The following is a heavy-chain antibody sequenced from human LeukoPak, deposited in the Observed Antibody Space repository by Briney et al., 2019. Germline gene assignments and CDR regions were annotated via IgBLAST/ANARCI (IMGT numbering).Heavy chain of an antibody. V-gene: IGHV4-34*01. CDR2: INHSGST. J-gene: IGHJ5*02. D-gene: IGHD2-2*01. CDR1: GGSFSGYY. CDR3: ASQPSVVPAPMRRYNWFDP. Sequence: DPSETLSLTCAVYGGSFSGYYWSWIRQPPGKGLEWIGEINHSGSTNYNPSLKSRVTISVDTSKNQFSLKLSSVTAADTAVYYCASQPSVVPAPMRRYNWFDPWGQGTLVTVSS.